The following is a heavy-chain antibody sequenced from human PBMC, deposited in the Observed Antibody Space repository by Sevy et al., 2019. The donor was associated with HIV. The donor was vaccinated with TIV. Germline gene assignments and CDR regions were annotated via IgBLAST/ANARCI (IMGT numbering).Heavy chain of an antibody. CDR3: ARDDLFGNAFDI. D-gene: IGHD3-3*01. CDR1: GFTFSGYT. Sequence: GGSLRLSCAASGFTFSGYTMNWVRQAPGKGLEWVSYISSSSNTIYYADSVKGRFTISRDNAKNSLFLQMNSLRDKDTAMYYCARDDLFGNAFDIWGQGTMVTVSS. CDR2: ISSSSNTI. V-gene: IGHV3-48*02. J-gene: IGHJ3*02.